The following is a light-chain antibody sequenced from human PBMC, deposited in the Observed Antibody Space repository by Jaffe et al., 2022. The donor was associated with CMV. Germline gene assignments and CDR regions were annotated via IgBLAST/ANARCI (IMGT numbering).Light chain of an antibody. J-gene: IGKJ4*01. Sequence: DIQMTQSPSTLPASVGDRVTISCRASQDADTSLAWYQQKPGRAPKLLIFRSSTLQDGVPSRFSGGGSGTEFTLTISSLQPDDFATYYCQQYHLYPLTFGGGTRVDIK. CDR2: RSS. CDR1: QDADTS. CDR3: QQYHLYPLT. V-gene: IGKV1-5*03.